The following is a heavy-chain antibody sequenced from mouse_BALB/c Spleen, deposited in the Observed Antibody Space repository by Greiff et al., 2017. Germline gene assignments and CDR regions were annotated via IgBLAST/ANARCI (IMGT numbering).Heavy chain of an antibody. D-gene: IGHD2-1*01. CDR2: IDPENGDT. Sequence: VQLKESGAELVRSGASVKLSCTASGFNIKDYYMHWVKQRPEQGLEWIGWIDPENGDTEYAPKFQGKATMTADTSSNTAYLQLSSLTSEDTAVYYCNGGGYGNSYAMDYWGQGTSVTVSS. CDR3: NGGGYGNSYAMDY. J-gene: IGHJ4*01. V-gene: IGHV14-4*02. CDR1: GFNIKDYY.